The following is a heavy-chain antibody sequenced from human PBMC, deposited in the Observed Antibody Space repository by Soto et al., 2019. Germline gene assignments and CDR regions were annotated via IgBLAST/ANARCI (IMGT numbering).Heavy chain of an antibody. CDR1: GYPVTAYY. CDR2: INPATGAA. CDR3: ARGGGVGVAGSAAFDM. D-gene: IGHD3-3*01. V-gene: IGHV1-2*02. Sequence: QLHLVQSGAVVKKPGASVTVSCSASGYPVTAYYMHWVRQAPGRGLEWMGGINPATGAAKYTQTFQGRVTMPRDTSTSTVFMGLGGLTSEDTAVFYWARGGGVGVAGSAAFDMWGQGTLVTVSS. J-gene: IGHJ3*02.